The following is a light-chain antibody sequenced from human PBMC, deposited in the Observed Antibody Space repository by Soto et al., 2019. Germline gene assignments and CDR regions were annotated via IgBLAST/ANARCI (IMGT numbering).Light chain of an antibody. CDR2: DAS. J-gene: IGKJ1*01. CDR3: QQYNSYSPWT. Sequence: DIQMTQSPSTLSASVGDRVTITCRASQSISSWLAWYQQKPGKAPKLLIYDASSLESGVPSGFSGSGSGTEFTLTISSLQPDDFATYYCQQYNSYSPWTFGQGPKVEIK. CDR1: QSISSW. V-gene: IGKV1-5*01.